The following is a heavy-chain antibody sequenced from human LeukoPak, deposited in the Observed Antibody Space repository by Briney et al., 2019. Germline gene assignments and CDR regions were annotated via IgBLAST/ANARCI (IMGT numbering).Heavy chain of an antibody. V-gene: IGHV3-53*05. CDR2: IYSGGST. Sequence: GGSLRLSCAASGFTVSSDYMSWVRQAPGKGLEWVSVIYSGGSTYYPDSVKGRFTISRDKSKNTVYLQMNSLRFEDTAMYYCARNWFDPWGQGTLVTVSS. CDR3: ARNWFDP. J-gene: IGHJ5*02. CDR1: GFTVSSDY.